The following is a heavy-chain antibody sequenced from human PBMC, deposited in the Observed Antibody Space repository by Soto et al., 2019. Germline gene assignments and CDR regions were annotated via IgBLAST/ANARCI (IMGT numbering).Heavy chain of an antibody. V-gene: IGHV3-30-3*01. CDR3: ARPRVLQGDYYGMDV. CDR1: GFTFSSYA. Sequence: QVQLVESGGGVVQPGRSLRLSCAASGFTFSSYAMLWVRQAPGKGLEWVAVISYDGSNKYYADSVKGRFTISRDNSKNTLYLQMNSLRAEDTAVYYCARPRVLQGDYYGMDVWGQGTTVTVSS. J-gene: IGHJ6*02. CDR2: ISYDGSNK. D-gene: IGHD6-13*01.